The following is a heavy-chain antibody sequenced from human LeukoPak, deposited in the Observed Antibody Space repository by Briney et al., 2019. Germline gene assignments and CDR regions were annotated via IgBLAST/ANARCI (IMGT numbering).Heavy chain of an antibody. Sequence: SETLSLTCAVYGGSFSGYYWSWIRQPPGKGLEWIGEINHSGSTNYNPSLKSRVTIPVDTSKNQFSLKLSSVTAADTAVYYCARSGYSGYLPHYRGQGTLVTVSS. CDR1: GGSFSGYY. J-gene: IGHJ4*02. CDR3: ARSGYSGYLPHY. V-gene: IGHV4-34*01. CDR2: INHSGST. D-gene: IGHD5-12*01.